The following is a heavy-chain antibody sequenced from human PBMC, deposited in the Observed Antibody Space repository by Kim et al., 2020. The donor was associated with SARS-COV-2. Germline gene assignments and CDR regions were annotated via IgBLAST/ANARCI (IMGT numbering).Heavy chain of an antibody. V-gene: IGHV3-21*01. CDR3: ARVGPTYYYDSSGYYYTSPTDY. Sequence: GGSLRLSCAASGFTFSSYSMNWVRQAPGKGLEWVSSISSSSSYIYYADSVKGRFTISRDNAKNSLYLQMNSLRAEDTAVYYCARVGPTYYYDSSGYYYTSPTDYWGQGTLVTVSS. D-gene: IGHD3-22*01. CDR2: ISSSSSYI. CDR1: GFTFSSYS. J-gene: IGHJ4*02.